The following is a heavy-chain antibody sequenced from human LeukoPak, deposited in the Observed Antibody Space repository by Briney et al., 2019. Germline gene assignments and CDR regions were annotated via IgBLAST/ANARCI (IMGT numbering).Heavy chain of an antibody. CDR3: ARVPYSSSWAYYYYMDV. D-gene: IGHD6-13*01. CDR2: IYYSGIT. CDR1: GGSISSYY. V-gene: IGHV4-59*01. Sequence: PSETLSLTCTVSGGSISSYYWSWIRQPPGEGLEWFGYIYYSGITNYNPSLKSRVTISVDPSKNQFSLKLSSVTAADTAVYYCARVPYSSSWAYYYYMDVWGKGTTVTVSS. J-gene: IGHJ6*03.